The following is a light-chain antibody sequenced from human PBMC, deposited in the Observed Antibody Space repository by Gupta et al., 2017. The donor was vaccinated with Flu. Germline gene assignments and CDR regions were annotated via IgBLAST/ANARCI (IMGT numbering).Light chain of an antibody. V-gene: IGLV3-21*02. J-gene: IGLJ2*01. CDR1: NIGSKS. Sequence: SYVLTPPPSVSVAPGQTARITCGGNNIGSKSVHWYQQKPGQAPVLVVYDDSDRPSGIPERFSGSNSGNTATPIISRVEAGDDADYYCQVWDSSTDHPVFGGGTKLTAL. CDR2: DDS. CDR3: QVWDSSTDHPV.